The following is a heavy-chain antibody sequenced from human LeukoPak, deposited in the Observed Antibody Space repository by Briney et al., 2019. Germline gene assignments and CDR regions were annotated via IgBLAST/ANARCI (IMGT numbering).Heavy chain of an antibody. CDR3: ARVADWEPDAFDI. J-gene: IGHJ3*02. CDR2: IYHSGST. V-gene: IGHV4-30-2*01. CDR1: GGSISSGGYS. Sequence: SQTLSLTCAVSGGSISSGGYSWSWIRQPPGKGLEWIGYIYHSGSTYYDPSLKSRVTMSVDTSKNQFSLKLSSVTAADTAVYYCARVADWEPDAFDIWGQGTMVTVSS. D-gene: IGHD1-26*01.